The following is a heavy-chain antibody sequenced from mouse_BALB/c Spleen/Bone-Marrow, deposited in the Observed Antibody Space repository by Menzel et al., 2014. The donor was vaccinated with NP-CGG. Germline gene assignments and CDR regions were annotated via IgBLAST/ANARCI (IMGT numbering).Heavy chain of an antibody. Sequence: EMQLVESGAELVKPGASVKLSCTASGFNIKDTYMHWVKQRPEQGLEWIGRIDPANGNTKYDPKFQGKATITADTSSNTAYLQLSSLTSEDTAVYYCARREYYAMDYWGQGTSVTVSS. V-gene: IGHV14-3*02. CDR3: ARREYYAMDY. CDR1: GFNIKDTY. J-gene: IGHJ4*01. CDR2: IDPANGNT.